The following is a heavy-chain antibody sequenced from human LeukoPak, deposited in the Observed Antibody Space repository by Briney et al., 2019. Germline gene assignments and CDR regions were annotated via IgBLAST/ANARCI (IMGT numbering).Heavy chain of an antibody. CDR1: GFTFSSHW. CDR3: ARRGTSSSWAHFDY. D-gene: IGHD6-13*01. J-gene: IGHJ4*02. CDR2: IKQDGSEK. Sequence: PGGSPRLSCAASGFTFSSHWMTWVRQAPGKGLEWVANIKQDGSEKYYVDSVKGRFTISRDNAKNSLYLQMNSLGAEDTAVYYCARRGTSSSWAHFDYWGQGTLVTVSS. V-gene: IGHV3-7*05.